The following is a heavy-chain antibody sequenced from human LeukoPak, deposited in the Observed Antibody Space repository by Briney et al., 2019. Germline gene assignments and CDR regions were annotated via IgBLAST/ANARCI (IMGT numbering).Heavy chain of an antibody. J-gene: IGHJ3*02. CDR3: ARHDQHRGDAFDI. V-gene: IGHV4-39*01. CDR2: TYYSGGT. CDR1: GGSISSSSYY. Sequence: TASETLSLTCTVSGGSISSSSYYWGWIRQPPGKGLEWIGSTYYSGGTYYNPSLKSRVTISVDTSKNQFSLKLSSVTAADTAVYYCARHDQHRGDAFDIWGQGTMVTVSS.